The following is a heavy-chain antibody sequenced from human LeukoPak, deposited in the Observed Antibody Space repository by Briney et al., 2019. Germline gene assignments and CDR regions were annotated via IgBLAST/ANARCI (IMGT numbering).Heavy chain of an antibody. CDR2: IRSKAYGGTT. Sequence: PGGSLRLSCTASGFTFGDYAMSWVRQAPGKGLEWVGFIRSKAYGGTTEYAASVKGRFTISRDDSKSIAYLQMNSLKTEDTAVYYCTSNLGRTEDAFDIWGQGTMVTVSS. CDR1: GFTFGDYA. CDR3: TSNLGRTEDAFDI. J-gene: IGHJ3*02. V-gene: IGHV3-49*04. D-gene: IGHD2-8*02.